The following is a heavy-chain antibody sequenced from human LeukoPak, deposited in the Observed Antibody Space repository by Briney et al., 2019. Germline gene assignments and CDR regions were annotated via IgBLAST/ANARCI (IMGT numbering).Heavy chain of an antibody. V-gene: IGHV4-34*01. CDR2: INHSGST. J-gene: IGHJ4*02. CDR1: GGSFSGYY. CDR3: ARGAPEGAASGYGYYFEY. D-gene: IGHD6-13*01. Sequence: SETLSLTCAVYGGSFSGYYWSWIRQPPGPGLEWIGEINHSGSTNYNPSLKSRVTISVDTSKNQFSLKLSSVTAADTAVYYCARGAPEGAASGYGYYFEYCGQGTLVTVSS.